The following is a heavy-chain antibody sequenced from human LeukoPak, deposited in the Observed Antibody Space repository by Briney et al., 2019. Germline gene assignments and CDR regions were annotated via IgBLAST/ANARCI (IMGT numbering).Heavy chain of an antibody. V-gene: IGHV3-33*01. D-gene: IGHD6-13*01. CDR2: IWYDGSNT. CDR3: ARGRSPGIAAALDY. CDR1: GFTFSSYG. J-gene: IGHJ4*02. Sequence: PGGSLRLSCAASGFTFSSYGMHWVRQAPGKGLEWVAVIWYDGSNTYYADSVKGRFTISRDNSRNTLYLQMNSRRAEDSAVYYCARGRSPGIAAALDYWGQGTLVTVSS.